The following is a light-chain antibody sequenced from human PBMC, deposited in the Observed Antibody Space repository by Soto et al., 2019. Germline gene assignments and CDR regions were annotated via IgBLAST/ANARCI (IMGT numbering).Light chain of an antibody. J-gene: IGKJ5*01. CDR1: QSVSSY. CDR3: QQRSDWPIT. CDR2: DAS. V-gene: IGKV3-11*01. Sequence: DIVLTQSPATLSLSPGERATLSCRASQSVSSYFAWYQQKPGQAPRLLIYDASNRATGIPARFSGSGSGTDFTLTISSLEPEEFAVYYCQQRSDWPITFGQGTRLEI.